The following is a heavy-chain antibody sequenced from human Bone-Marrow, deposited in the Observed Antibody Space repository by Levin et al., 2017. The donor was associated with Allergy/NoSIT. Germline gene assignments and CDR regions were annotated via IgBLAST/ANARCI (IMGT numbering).Heavy chain of an antibody. CDR1: GGSISSSSYY. V-gene: IGHV4-39*07. CDR3: ARPGRSGTPAGQDNYDGVDV. J-gene: IGHJ6*02. CDR2: IFFSGAT. D-gene: IGHD1-1*01. Sequence: SETLSLTCTVSGGSISSSSYYWGWIRQTPGKGLEWIGSIFFSGATSYNPSLRSRVSISVDTSKNQFSLKLNSVTAADTAVYYCARPGRSGTPAGQDNYDGVDVWGQGTAVAVSS.